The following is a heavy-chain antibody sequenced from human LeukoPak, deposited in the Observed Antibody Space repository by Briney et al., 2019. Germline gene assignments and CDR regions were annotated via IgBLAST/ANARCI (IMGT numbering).Heavy chain of an antibody. CDR3: ARASQRQTYFNAFDI. D-gene: IGHD2/OR15-2a*01. J-gene: IGHJ3*02. CDR1: IGTFSGHY. V-gene: IGHV4-34*01. Sequence: SETLSLTCAVYIGTFSGHYWSWIRQSPGKGLEWIGEIDHTRNSNYKSALKSRVTMAVDTSKNQFSLKLSSVTAADTAIYYCARASQRQTYFNAFDIWGQGTVVTVSA. CDR2: IDHTRNS.